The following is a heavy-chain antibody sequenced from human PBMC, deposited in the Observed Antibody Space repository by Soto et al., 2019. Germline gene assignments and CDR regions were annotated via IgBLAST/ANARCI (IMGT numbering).Heavy chain of an antibody. V-gene: IGHV3-74*01. D-gene: IGHD4-17*01. CDR3: VRGLYGDPVGFDS. Sequence: EVHLVESGGGLVQPGGSLRLSCAASGFTFSSYWMHWVRQTPGKGLVWVSRLNSDGTNINYADSVKGRFTISRDNAKNTLYLQMNSLTAEDTAVYYCVRGLYGDPVGFDSWGQGTLVTVSS. CDR2: LNSDGTNI. J-gene: IGHJ4*02. CDR1: GFTFSSYW.